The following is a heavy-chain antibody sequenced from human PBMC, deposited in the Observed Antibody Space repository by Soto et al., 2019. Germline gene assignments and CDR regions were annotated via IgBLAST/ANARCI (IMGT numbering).Heavy chain of an antibody. CDR3: VKDDLGYYDSSGYSGY. CDR2: ISSNGGST. J-gene: IGHJ4*02. V-gene: IGHV3-64D*06. CDR1: GFTFSSYA. Sequence: GGSLRLSCSASGFTFSSYAMHWVRQAPGKGLEYVSAISSNGGSTYYADSVKGRFTISRDNSKNTLYLQMSSLRAEDTAVYYCVKDDLGYYDSSGYSGYWGQGTLVTVSS. D-gene: IGHD3-22*01.